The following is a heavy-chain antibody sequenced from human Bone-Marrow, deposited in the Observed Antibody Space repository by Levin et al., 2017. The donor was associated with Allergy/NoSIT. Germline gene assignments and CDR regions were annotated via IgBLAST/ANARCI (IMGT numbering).Heavy chain of an antibody. CDR2: IKIDGSST. J-gene: IGHJ2*01. V-gene: IGHV3-74*01. Sequence: PGGSLRLSCAASGFTFSNYYMHWVRQAPGKGLVWVSRIKIDGSSTNYADSVQGRFTISRDNAKNTVYLQMNSLRADDTAVYYCTRDGGSVASHEWYFDLWGRGTLVTVSS. CDR1: GFTFSNYY. D-gene: IGHD3-16*01. CDR3: TRDGGSVASHEWYFDL.